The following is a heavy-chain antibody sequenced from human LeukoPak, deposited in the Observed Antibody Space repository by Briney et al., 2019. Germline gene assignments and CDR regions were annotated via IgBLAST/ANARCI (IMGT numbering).Heavy chain of an antibody. V-gene: IGHV1-69*05. CDR2: IIPIFGTA. Sequence: SVKVSCKASGGTFSSYAISWVRQAPGQGLEWMGGIIPIFGTANYAQKFQGRVTITTDESTSTAYMELSSLRSEDTAVYYCARYGSGSYYFDYWGQGTLVTVSS. CDR1: GGTFSSYA. CDR3: ARYGSGSYYFDY. J-gene: IGHJ4*02. D-gene: IGHD3-10*01.